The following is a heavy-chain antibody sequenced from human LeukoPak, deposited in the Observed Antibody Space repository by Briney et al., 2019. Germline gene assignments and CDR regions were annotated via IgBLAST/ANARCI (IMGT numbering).Heavy chain of an antibody. Sequence: PSETLSLTCTVSDGSIISSSYYWGWIRQPPGKGLEWIGSIYHSGSTYYNPSLKSRVTISVDTSKNQFSLKLSSVTAADTAVYCCAREEEVIGYYFDYWGQGTLVTVSS. D-gene: IGHD3-16*02. J-gene: IGHJ4*02. CDR2: IYHSGST. V-gene: IGHV4-39*07. CDR1: DGSIISSSYY. CDR3: AREEEVIGYYFDY.